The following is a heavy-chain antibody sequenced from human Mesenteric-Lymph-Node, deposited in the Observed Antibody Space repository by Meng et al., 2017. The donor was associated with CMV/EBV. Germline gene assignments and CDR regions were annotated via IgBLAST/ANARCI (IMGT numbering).Heavy chain of an antibody. CDR3: ARDIRRYYYYGMDV. Sequence: GESLKISCVASGFTFGDFSMNWVRQAPGKGLEWVSYIRGGGSPIYYADSVKGRFTISRDNAHNSLYLQMNSLRAEDTAVYYCARDIRRYYYYGMDVWGQGTTVTVSS. V-gene: IGHV3-48*04. CDR2: IRGGGSPI. J-gene: IGHJ6*02. CDR1: GFTFGDFS.